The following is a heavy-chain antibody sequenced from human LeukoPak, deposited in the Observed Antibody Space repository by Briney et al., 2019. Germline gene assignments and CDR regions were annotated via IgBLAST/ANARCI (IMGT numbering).Heavy chain of an antibody. CDR2: IYPGDSDT. Sequence: GESLKISCKGSGYSFTSYRIGWVRQMPGKGLEWMGVIYPGDSDTRYSPSFQGQVTISADKSISTAYLQWSSLKASDTAMYYCARRMYAAAGSDYYYYYGMDVWGQGTTVTVSS. CDR3: ARRMYAAAGSDYYYYYGMDV. CDR1: GYSFTSYR. D-gene: IGHD6-13*01. J-gene: IGHJ6*02. V-gene: IGHV5-51*01.